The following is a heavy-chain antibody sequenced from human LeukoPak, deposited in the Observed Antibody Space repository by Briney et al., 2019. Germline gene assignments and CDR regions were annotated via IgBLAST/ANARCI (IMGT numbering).Heavy chain of an antibody. CDR2: ISAYIGNT. D-gene: IGHD6-6*01. CDR1: GYTFNSHG. CDR3: ARGAQYSSSLLNFDY. J-gene: IGHJ4*02. V-gene: IGHV1-18*01. Sequence: ASVKVSCKASGYTFNSHGISWVRQAPGQGLEWMGWISAYIGNTNYAQKLQGRITMTTDTSTSTAYMELRSLRSDDTAVYYCARGAQYSSSLLNFDYWGQGTLVTVSS.